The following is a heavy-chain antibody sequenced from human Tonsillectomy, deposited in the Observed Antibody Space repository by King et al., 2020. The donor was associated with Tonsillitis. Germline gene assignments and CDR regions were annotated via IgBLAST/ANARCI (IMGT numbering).Heavy chain of an antibody. V-gene: IGHV3-30*01. CDR1: GFTFSSYT. Sequence: VQLVESGGGVVQPGRSLRLSCAASGFTFSSYTMHWVRQAPGKGLEWVALISYGGGEKYYADSVKGRFTISRDNSNNTLSLQMTSLRAEDTAVYYCATDRHGWTPYYIDYWGQGTLAPVSS. CDR3: ATDRHGWTPYYIDY. D-gene: IGHD6-19*01. J-gene: IGHJ4*02. CDR2: ISYGGGEK.